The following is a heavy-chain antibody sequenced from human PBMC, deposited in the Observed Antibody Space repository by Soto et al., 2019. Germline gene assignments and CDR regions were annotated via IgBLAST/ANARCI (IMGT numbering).Heavy chain of an antibody. V-gene: IGHV1-24*01. CDR2: FDPEDGET. CDR1: GHRLTELS. J-gene: IGHJ4*02. CDR3: AAGGTRWLHSPFDY. Sequence: QVQVVQSGAEVKKPGASVKVSSKVSGHRLTELSMHWVRQAPGKGLEWMGGFDPEDGETIYAQKFQGRVTMTEDTSTDTAYMELSSLRSEDTAVYYCAAGGTRWLHSPFDYWGQGTLVTVSS. D-gene: IGHD5-12*01.